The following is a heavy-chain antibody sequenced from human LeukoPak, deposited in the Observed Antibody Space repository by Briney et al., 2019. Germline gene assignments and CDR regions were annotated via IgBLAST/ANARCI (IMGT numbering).Heavy chain of an antibody. V-gene: IGHV3-48*03. J-gene: IGHJ4*02. CDR1: GFTFSNYE. Sequence: PGGSLRLSCAASGFTFSNYEMNWVRQAPGRGLEWGSYISSSGNTIYYADSVKGRYTISRDNAKNSLYLQMNSLRAEDTAIYYCARDFYYGSGRFDYWGQGTLVSVSS. CDR3: ARDFYYGSGRFDY. CDR2: ISSSGNTI. D-gene: IGHD3-10*01.